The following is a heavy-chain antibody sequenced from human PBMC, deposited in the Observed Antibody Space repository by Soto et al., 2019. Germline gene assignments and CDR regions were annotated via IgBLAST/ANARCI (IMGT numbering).Heavy chain of an antibody. J-gene: IGHJ6*02. V-gene: IGHV1-2*02. CDR2: INPNSGGT. CDR1: GYTFTGYY. Sequence: GASVKVSCKASGYTFTGYYMHWVRQAPGQGLEWMGWINPNSGGTNYAQKFQGRVTMTRDTSISTAYMELSRLRSDDTAVYYCARDLDSSWYLAFNYYYYYGMDVWGQGTTVTVPS. D-gene: IGHD6-13*01. CDR3: ARDLDSSWYLAFNYYYYYGMDV.